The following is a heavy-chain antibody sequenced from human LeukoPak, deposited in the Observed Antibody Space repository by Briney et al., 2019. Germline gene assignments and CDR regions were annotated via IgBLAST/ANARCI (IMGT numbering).Heavy chain of an antibody. CDR2: IYHSGST. Sequence: SETLSLTCTVSGGSISGPYSYWGWIRQPPGKGLEWIGSIYHSGSTYYNPSLKSRVTISVDTSKNQFSLKLSSVTAADTAVYYCARMPGQQLGPDLDYWGQGTLVTVSS. CDR1: GGSISGPYSY. D-gene: IGHD6-13*01. CDR3: ARMPGQQLGPDLDY. V-gene: IGHV4-39*07. J-gene: IGHJ4*02.